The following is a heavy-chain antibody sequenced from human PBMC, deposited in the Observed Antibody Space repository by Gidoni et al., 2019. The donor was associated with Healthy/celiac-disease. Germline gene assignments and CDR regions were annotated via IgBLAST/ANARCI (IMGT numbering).Heavy chain of an antibody. J-gene: IGHJ6*02. D-gene: IGHD1-7*01. CDR1: GFTFSSYS. CDR3: ARDQGITGTTGPDYYYGMDV. CDR2: ISSSSSTI. V-gene: IGHV3-48*02. Sequence: EVQLVESGGGLVQPGGSLRLSCAASGFTFSSYSMNWVRQAPGKGLEGVSYISSSSSTIYYADSVKGRFTISRDNAKNSLYLQMNSLRDEDTAVYYCARDQGITGTTGPDYYYGMDVWGQGTTVTVSS.